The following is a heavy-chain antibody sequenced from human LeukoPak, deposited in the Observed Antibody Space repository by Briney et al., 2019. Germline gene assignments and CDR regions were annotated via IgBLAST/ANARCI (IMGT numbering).Heavy chain of an antibody. CDR1: GYTFTSYY. Sequence: ASVKVSCKASGYTFTSYYMHWVRQAPGQGLEWMGIINPSGGSTSYAQKFQGRVTMTRDTSTSTAYMELRSLRSDDTAVYYCAGGSVWASSADWFDPWGQGTLVTVSS. J-gene: IGHJ5*02. V-gene: IGHV1-46*01. D-gene: IGHD6-6*01. CDR2: INPSGGST. CDR3: AGGSVWASSADWFDP.